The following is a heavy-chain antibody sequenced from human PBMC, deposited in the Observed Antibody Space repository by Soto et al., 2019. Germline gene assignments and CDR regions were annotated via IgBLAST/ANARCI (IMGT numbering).Heavy chain of an antibody. CDR2: IIPILGIA. CDR3: AGSTFDIVVVPAARNRTDYMDV. D-gene: IGHD2-2*01. J-gene: IGHJ6*03. CDR1: GGTFSSYT. V-gene: IGHV1-69*02. Sequence: SVKVSCKASGGTFSSYTISWVRQAPGQGLEWMGRIIPILGIANYAQKFQGRVTITADKSTSTAYMELSSLRSEDTAVYYCAGSTFDIVVVPAARNRTDYMDVWGKGTTVTVS.